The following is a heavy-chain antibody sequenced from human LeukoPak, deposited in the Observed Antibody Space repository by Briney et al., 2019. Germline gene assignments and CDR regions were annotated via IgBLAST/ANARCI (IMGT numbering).Heavy chain of an antibody. CDR2: ISSSGTTI. D-gene: IGHD3-22*01. CDR1: GFTFSSYA. J-gene: IGHJ6*02. CDR3: AREPAGRVYYDSNYFYGMDV. V-gene: IGHV3-48*04. Sequence: GGSLRLSCAASGFTFSSYAMSWVRQAPGKGLEWVSYISSSGTTIYYADSVKGRFTISRDNAKNSLYLQINSLRAEDTAVYYCAREPAGRVYYDSNYFYGMDVWGQGTTVTVSS.